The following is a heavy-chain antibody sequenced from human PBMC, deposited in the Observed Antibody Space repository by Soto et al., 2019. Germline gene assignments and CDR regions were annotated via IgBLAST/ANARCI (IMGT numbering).Heavy chain of an antibody. D-gene: IGHD3-10*01. CDR3: ASQPTYYYGSGSRYYFDY. CDR1: GDSVSSNSAA. Sequence: PSQTLSLTCAISGDSVSSNSAAWNWIRQSPSRGLEWLGRTYYRSKWYNDYAVSVKSRITINPDTSKNQFSLQLNSVTPEDMAVYYCASQPTYYYGSGSRYYFDYWGQGTLVTVSS. CDR2: TYYRSKWYN. J-gene: IGHJ4*02. V-gene: IGHV6-1*01.